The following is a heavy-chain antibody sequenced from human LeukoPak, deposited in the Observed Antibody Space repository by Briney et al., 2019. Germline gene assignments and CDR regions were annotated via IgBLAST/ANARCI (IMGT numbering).Heavy chain of an antibody. Sequence: GESLKISCKGSGYSFTDYWIAWVRQMPGKGLEWMGIIYPRDSDTRYSPSFQGQVTISADKSISTAYLQWSSLKASDTAIYFCARHQSLDVPPYYYAMDVWGQGTTVTVSS. V-gene: IGHV5-51*01. D-gene: IGHD1-1*01. CDR3: ARHQSLDVPPYYYAMDV. CDR2: IYPRDSDT. CDR1: GYSFTDYW. J-gene: IGHJ6*02.